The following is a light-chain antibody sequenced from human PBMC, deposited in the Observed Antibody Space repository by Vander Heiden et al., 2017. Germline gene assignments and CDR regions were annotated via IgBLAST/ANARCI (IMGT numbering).Light chain of an antibody. CDR1: QSVSNTY. Sequence: VLTQSPCTLSLSPGDRATLSCRASQSVSNTYLAWYQQKPGQAPRLLIYGASSRATGIPDRFSGSGSGTDFTLTISRLEAEDVAVYYCQQYGSSPPYTFGQGTKLEIK. J-gene: IGKJ2*01. V-gene: IGKV3-20*01. CDR2: GAS. CDR3: QQYGSSPPYT.